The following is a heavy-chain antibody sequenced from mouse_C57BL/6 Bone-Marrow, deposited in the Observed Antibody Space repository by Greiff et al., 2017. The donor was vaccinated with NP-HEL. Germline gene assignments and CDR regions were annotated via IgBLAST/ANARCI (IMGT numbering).Heavy chain of an antibody. CDR2: ISYSGST. D-gene: IGHD1-1*01. CDR1: GYSITSDYA. V-gene: IGHV3-2*02. J-gene: IGHJ2*01. CDR3: SRASYYYDDGLDY. Sequence: EVQGVESGPGLVKPSQSLSLTCTVTGYSITSDYAWNWIRQFPGNKLEWMGYISYSGSTSYSPSLKSRISITRDTSKNQFFLQLNSVTTEDTATYYCSRASYYYDDGLDYWGQGTTLTVSS.